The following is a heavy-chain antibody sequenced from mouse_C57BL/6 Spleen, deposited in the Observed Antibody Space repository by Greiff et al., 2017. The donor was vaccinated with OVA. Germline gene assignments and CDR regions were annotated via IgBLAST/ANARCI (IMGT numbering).Heavy chain of an antibody. Sequence: EVKVVASGGGLVKPGGSLKLSCAASGFTFSDYGMHWVRQAPEKGLEWVAYISSGSSTIYYADTVKGRFTISRDNAKNTLFLQMTSLRSEDTAMYYCARTTTVVSYYFDYWGQGTTLTVSS. CDR3: ARTTTVVSYYFDY. CDR2: ISSGSSTI. CDR1: GFTFSDYG. J-gene: IGHJ2*01. V-gene: IGHV5-17*01. D-gene: IGHD1-1*01.